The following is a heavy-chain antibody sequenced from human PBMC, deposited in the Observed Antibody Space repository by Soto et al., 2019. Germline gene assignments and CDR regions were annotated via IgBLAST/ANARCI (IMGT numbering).Heavy chain of an antibody. Sequence: PGGSLRLSCAASGFTFSSYSMNWVRQAPGKGLEWVSYISSSSSTIYYADSVKGRFTISRDNAKNSLYLQMNSLRDEDTAVYYCARDGVDTAMVSYYYYYYGMDVWGQGTTVTVSS. D-gene: IGHD5-18*01. CDR3: ARDGVDTAMVSYYYYYYGMDV. J-gene: IGHJ6*02. CDR1: GFTFSSYS. CDR2: ISSSSSTI. V-gene: IGHV3-48*02.